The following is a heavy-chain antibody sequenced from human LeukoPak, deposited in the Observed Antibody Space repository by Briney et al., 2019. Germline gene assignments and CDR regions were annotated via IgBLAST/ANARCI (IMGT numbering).Heavy chain of an antibody. CDR1: GYTLTELS. D-gene: IGHD3-10*01. J-gene: IGHJ3*02. CDR2: FDPEDGET. CDR3: ATVPVPYGSGSYSGAFDI. V-gene: IGHV1-24*01. Sequence: ASVKVSCKVSGYTLTELSMHWVRQAPGKGLEWMGGFDPEDGETIYAQKFQGRVTMTEDTSTDTAYVELSSLRSEDTAVYYCATVPVPYGSGSYSGAFDIWGQGTMVTVSS.